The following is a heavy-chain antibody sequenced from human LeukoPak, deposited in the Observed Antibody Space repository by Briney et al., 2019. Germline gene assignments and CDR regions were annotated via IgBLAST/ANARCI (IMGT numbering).Heavy chain of an antibody. V-gene: IGHV4-59*08. Sequence: SETLSLTCTVSGGSISSYYWSWIRQPPGKGLEWIGYIYYSGSTNYNPSLKSRVTISVDTSKNQFSLKLSSVTAADTAVYYCVTGYSSSWYYFDYWGQGTLVTVSS. CDR1: GGSISSYY. J-gene: IGHJ4*02. CDR3: VTGYSSSWYYFDY. D-gene: IGHD6-13*01. CDR2: IYYSGST.